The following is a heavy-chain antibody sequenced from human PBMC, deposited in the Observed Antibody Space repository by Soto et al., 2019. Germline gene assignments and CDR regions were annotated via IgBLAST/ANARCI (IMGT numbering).Heavy chain of an antibody. CDR2: VRTTTDTTSS. CDR1: GFTFSNYA. CDR3: TTDSYSAMMVVRFDY. V-gene: IGHV3-15*01. Sequence: PGGSLRLSCAASGFTFSNYAMSWVRQAPGKGLEWVGRVRTTTDTTSSDVPAQVKVGISISKADSKNMVYLQMNSLKTEDTGIYYCTTDSYSAMMVVRFDYWGHGTLVTVSS. J-gene: IGHJ4*01. D-gene: IGHD2-15*01.